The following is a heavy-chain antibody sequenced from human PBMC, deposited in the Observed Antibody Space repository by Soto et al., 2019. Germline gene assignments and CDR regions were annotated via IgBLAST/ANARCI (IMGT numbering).Heavy chain of an antibody. V-gene: IGHV1-8*01. J-gene: IGHJ4*02. Sequence: ASVKVSCKASGYTFTSHDINWVRQATGQGLEWMGWMNPNSGNTGYAQKFQGRVSMTRDTSISTAYMELSSLRSDDTAVYYCARSLSNKVGPDYWGQGTQVTVSS. D-gene: IGHD4-4*01. CDR1: GYTFTSHD. CDR3: ARSLSNKVGPDY. CDR2: MNPNSGNT.